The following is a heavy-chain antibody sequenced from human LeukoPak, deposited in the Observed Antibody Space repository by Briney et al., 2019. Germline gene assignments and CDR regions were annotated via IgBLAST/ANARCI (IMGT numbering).Heavy chain of an antibody. D-gene: IGHD4-11*01. CDR1: GGTFSSYA. CDR3: ARVPTVTIYYYYYYMDV. Sequence: SVKVSCKASGGTFSSYAMSWVREAPGQGREWMGGIIPIFGTANYAQKFQGRVTVTADESTSTAYMELSSLRSEDTAVYYCARVPTVTIYYYYYYMDVWSKGTTVTVSS. CDR2: IIPIFGTA. V-gene: IGHV1-69*13. J-gene: IGHJ6*03.